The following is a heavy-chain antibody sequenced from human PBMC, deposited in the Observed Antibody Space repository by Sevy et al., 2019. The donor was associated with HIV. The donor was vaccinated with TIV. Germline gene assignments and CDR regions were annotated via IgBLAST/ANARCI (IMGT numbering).Heavy chain of an antibody. CDR2: ISYDGSNK. Sequence: GGPLRLSCAASGFTFSSYAMHWVRQAPGKGLEWVAVISYDGSNKYYADSVKGRFTISRDNSKNTLYLQMNSLRAEDTAVYYCARDLSLGYCTNGVCHPDYWGQGTLVTVSS. CDR1: GFTFSSYA. V-gene: IGHV3-30-3*01. J-gene: IGHJ4*02. D-gene: IGHD2-8*01. CDR3: ARDLSLGYCTNGVCHPDY.